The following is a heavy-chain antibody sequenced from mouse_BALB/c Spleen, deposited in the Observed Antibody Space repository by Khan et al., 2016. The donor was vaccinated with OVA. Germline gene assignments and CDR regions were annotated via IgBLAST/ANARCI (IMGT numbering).Heavy chain of an antibody. CDR3: ARGRDSSGYVGSYYAMDY. CDR2: INTYTGEP. D-gene: IGHD3-2*01. Sequence: QIQLVQSGPELKRPGETVKISCKASGYTFTNYGMNWVKQAPGKGLKWMGWINTYTGEPTYADDFKGRFAFSLETSASTAYLQINNLKNEDTATYFCARGRDSSGYVGSYYAMDYWGQGTSVIVSS. V-gene: IGHV9-3-1*01. J-gene: IGHJ4*01. CDR1: GYTFTNYG.